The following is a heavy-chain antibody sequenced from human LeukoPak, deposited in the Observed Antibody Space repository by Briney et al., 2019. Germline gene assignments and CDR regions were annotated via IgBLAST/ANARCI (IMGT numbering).Heavy chain of an antibody. CDR3: ASWGKNAVSSSWYVNWFDP. D-gene: IGHD6-13*01. J-gene: IGHJ5*02. CDR2: IKQDGSEK. V-gene: IGHV3-7*01. CDR1: GFTFSSYW. Sequence: GGSLRLSCAASGFTFSSYWMSWVRQAPGKGLEWVANIKQDGSEKYYVDSVKGRFTISRDNAKNSLYLQMNSLRAEDTAVYYCASWGKNAVSSSWYVNWFDPWGQGTLVTVSS.